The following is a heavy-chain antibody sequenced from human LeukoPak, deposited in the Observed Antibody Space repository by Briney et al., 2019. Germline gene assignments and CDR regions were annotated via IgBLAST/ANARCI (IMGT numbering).Heavy chain of an antibody. V-gene: IGHV3-48*01. Sequence: GGSLRLSCAASGFNFSIYSMNWVRQAPGKGLEWVSYITRSSTTIYYADSVKGRFTISRDNSKNTLYLQINSLRAEDTAIYFCAKDPRVSMVRDYLDYWGQGTLVTVSS. CDR3: AKDPRVSMVRDYLDY. D-gene: IGHD3-10*01. CDR2: ITRSSTTI. J-gene: IGHJ4*02. CDR1: GFNFSIYS.